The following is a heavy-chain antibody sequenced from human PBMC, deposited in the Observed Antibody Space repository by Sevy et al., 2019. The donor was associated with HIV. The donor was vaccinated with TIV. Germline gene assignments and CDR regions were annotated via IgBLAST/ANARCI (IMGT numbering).Heavy chain of an antibody. CDR3: GKGGGAHYDPDEIGYYFYYYNMHV. CDR1: GFSFDSYG. V-gene: IGHV3-23*01. Sequence: GGSLRLSCAVSGFSFDSYGMTWVRQAPGKGLEWVSGISGSGTRTYYADSVKGRFIISRDNSKNTLYLQMNSLRSEDTFRNYGGKGGGAHYDPDEIGYYFYYYNMHVWGKGTTVTVSS. J-gene: IGHJ6*03. CDR2: ISGSGTRT. D-gene: IGHD3-22*01.